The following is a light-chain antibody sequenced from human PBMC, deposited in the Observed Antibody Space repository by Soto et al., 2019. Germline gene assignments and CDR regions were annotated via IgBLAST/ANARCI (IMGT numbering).Light chain of an antibody. Sequence: QSALTQPASVSGSPGQSITLSCTGTSSDIGGYNFVSWYQQHPGKAPKLLIYDVTNRPPGLSDRFSGSKSGNTASLTISGLQAEDEANYYCSSFTTSSTLVFGGGTKVTVL. CDR3: SSFTTSSTLV. V-gene: IGLV2-14*03. J-gene: IGLJ2*01. CDR2: DVT. CDR1: SSDIGGYNF.